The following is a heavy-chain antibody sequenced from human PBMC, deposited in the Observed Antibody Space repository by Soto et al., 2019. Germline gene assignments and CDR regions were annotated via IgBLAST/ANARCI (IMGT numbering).Heavy chain of an antibody. CDR1: GGSISSGGYY. V-gene: IGHV4-61*08. Sequence: SETLSLTCTVSGGSISSGGYYWSWIRQPPGKGLEWIGYIYYSGRTNYNPSLKSRVTISLDTSKNQFSLKVSSVTAADTAVYYCARGYDWFDPWGQGTLVTVSS. CDR2: IYYSGRT. J-gene: IGHJ5*02. CDR3: ARGYDWFDP. D-gene: IGHD5-12*01.